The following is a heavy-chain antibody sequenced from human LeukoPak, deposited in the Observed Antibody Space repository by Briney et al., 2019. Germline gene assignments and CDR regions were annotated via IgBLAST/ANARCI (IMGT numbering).Heavy chain of an antibody. V-gene: IGHV1-2*02. CDR2: ISPNSGGT. D-gene: IGHD4-17*01. CDR3: ARELTTVTTFEYFQH. J-gene: IGHJ1*01. Sequence: GASVKVSCKASGYTFTGYYMHWVRQAPGQGLEWMGWISPNSGGTNYAQKFQGRVTMTRDTSISTAYMELSRLRSDDTAVYYCARELTTVTTFEYFQHWGQGTLVTVSS. CDR1: GYTFTGYY.